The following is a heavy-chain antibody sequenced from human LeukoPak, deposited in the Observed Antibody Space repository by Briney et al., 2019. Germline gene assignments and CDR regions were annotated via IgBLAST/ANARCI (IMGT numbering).Heavy chain of an antibody. V-gene: IGHV3-33*07. CDR2: ICIDGSKR. D-gene: IGHD3-10*01. J-gene: IGHJ5*02. CDR1: GYRFSRHG. CDR3: VRAVSYGSLDA. Sequence: GGSLRLSCTASGYRFSRHGMLWVRQAAGKGLEWVSTICIDGSKRYYADSVKGRFTISRDDSKNTVYLEMNSLRAEDTAVYYCVRAVSYGSLDAWGQGTQVTVSS.